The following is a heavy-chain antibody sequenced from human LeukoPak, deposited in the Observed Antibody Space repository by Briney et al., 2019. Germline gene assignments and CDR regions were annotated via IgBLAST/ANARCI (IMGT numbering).Heavy chain of an antibody. J-gene: IGHJ4*02. Sequence: ASVKVSCKASGYTFTGYYMHWVRQAPGQGLGWMGWISAYNGDTNYAQKFQGRVTMTTDTSTSTAYMELRSLRSDDTAVYYCTRDLHRVQDGGDSQEAYWGQGTLVTVSS. CDR2: ISAYNGDT. V-gene: IGHV1-18*04. CDR1: GYTFTGYY. D-gene: IGHD2-21*02. CDR3: TRDLHRVQDGGDSQEAY.